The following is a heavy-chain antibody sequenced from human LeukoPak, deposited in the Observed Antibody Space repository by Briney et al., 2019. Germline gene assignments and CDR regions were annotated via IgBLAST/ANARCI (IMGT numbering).Heavy chain of an antibody. CDR3: ARDCSGGRCYNGIVAGMDV. J-gene: IGHJ6*02. Sequence: SETLSLTCTVSGGSISSGDYYWSWIRQPPGKGLEWIGYIYYSGSTYYNPSLKSRVTMSVDTSKNQLSLNLSSVTAADTAAYYCARDCSGGRCYNGIVAGMDVWGQGTTVTVSS. D-gene: IGHD2-15*01. CDR2: IYYSGST. V-gene: IGHV4-30-4*02. CDR1: GGSISSGDYY.